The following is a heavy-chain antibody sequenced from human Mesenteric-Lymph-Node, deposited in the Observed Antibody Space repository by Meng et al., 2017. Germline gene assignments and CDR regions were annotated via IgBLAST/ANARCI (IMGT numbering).Heavy chain of an antibody. Sequence: QAQFQPPGPRPVKPTQTPASTSAISGDIVATNRAAWNWIRQSPSGGLEWLGRTSYKSKWYNDYAESVKSRITIHPDTSKNQFSLQLNSVTPEDTAVYYCARDPAAFDFWGQGILVTVSS. D-gene: IGHD6-25*01. CDR1: GDIVATNRAA. CDR3: ARDPAAFDF. CDR2: TSYKSKWYN. V-gene: IGHV6-1*01. J-gene: IGHJ4*02.